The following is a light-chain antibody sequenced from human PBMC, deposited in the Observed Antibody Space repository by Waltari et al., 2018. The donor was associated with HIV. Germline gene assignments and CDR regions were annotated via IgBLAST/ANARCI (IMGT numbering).Light chain of an antibody. CDR3: QQSFSAPT. V-gene: IGKV1-39*01. Sequence: DIQMAQSPASLSASIGDRVTITCRASQNITHYLNWYHQRQGKAPKLLIYGASRLRGGVPSRFRGIGSGTFFTLIITSLQPEDFGTYYAQQSFSAPTFGRGTRVDIK. CDR2: GAS. CDR1: QNITHY. J-gene: IGKJ5*01.